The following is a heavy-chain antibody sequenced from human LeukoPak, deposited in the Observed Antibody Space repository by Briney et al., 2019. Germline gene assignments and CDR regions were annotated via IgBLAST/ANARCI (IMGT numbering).Heavy chain of an antibody. CDR1: GGTFSSYA. CDR3: ARVPIAAAAPFDY. CDR2: IIPILGIA. Sequence: SVKVSCKASGGTFSSYAIMWVRQAPGQGREWMGRIIPILGIANYAQKFQGRVTITGDKSTSTAYMELSSMRSENAAEYYCARVPIAAAAPFDYWGQGTLVTVSS. V-gene: IGHV1-69*04. D-gene: IGHD6-13*01. J-gene: IGHJ4*02.